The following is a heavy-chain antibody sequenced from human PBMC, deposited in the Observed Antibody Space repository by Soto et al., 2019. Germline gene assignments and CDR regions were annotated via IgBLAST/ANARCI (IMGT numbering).Heavy chain of an antibody. CDR3: AREVNSSPARGPNWFDP. D-gene: IGHD6-13*01. CDR2: TYHRGTT. V-gene: IGHV4-4*02. J-gene: IGHJ5*02. Sequence: QVQLQESGPGLVQPSGTLSLTCAVSGDSINNSHWWSWVRQTPGKGLEGIGGTYHRGTTNYNPSLKTRVTISIDKSKNQFSLKMNSVTAADTAVYYCAREVNSSPARGPNWFDPWGQGTLVTVSS. CDR1: GDSINNSHW.